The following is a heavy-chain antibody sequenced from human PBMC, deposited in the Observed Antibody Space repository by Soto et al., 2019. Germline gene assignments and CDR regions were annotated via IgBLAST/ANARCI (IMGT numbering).Heavy chain of an antibody. CDR1: GGSISSYY. CDR3: AINPAEGPDRYYYDMDV. CDR2: IYYSGST. V-gene: IGHV4-59*01. J-gene: IGHJ6*03. Sequence: SETLSLTCTVSGGSISSYYWSWIRQPPGKGLEWIGYIYYSGSTNYNPSLKSRVTISVDTSKNQFSLKLSSVTAADTAVYYCAINPAEGPDRYYYDMDVWGKGTTVTVSS.